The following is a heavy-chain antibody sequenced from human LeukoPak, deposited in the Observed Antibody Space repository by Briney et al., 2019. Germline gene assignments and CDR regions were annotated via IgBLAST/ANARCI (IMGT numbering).Heavy chain of an antibody. D-gene: IGHD2-2*01. Sequence: ASVKVSCKASGYTFTSYGISWVRQAPGQGLEWMGWISAYNGNTNYAQKLQGRVTMTTDTSTSTAYMELRSLRSDDTAVYYCARDLPSIVVVPAALIRYYYYDMDVWGQGTTVTVSS. J-gene: IGHJ6*02. CDR2: ISAYNGNT. CDR3: ARDLPSIVVVPAALIRYYYYDMDV. V-gene: IGHV1-18*01. CDR1: GYTFTSYG.